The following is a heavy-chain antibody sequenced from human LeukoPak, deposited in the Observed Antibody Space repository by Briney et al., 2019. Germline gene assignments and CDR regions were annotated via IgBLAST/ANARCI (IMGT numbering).Heavy chain of an antibody. CDR1: GYTFTGYY. Sequence: ASVKVSCKASGYTFTGYYMHWVRQAPGQGREWMGRINPNSGGTNYARKFQGRVTMTRDTSISTAYMELSRLRSDDTAVYYCARDHRTYYYDSSGYRKPSGNDYWGQGTLVTVSS. V-gene: IGHV1-2*06. D-gene: IGHD3-22*01. CDR3: ARDHRTYYYDSSGYRKPSGNDY. J-gene: IGHJ4*02. CDR2: INPNSGGT.